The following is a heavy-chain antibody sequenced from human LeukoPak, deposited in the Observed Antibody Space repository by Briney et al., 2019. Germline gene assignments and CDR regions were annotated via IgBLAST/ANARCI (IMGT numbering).Heavy chain of an antibody. D-gene: IGHD4-23*01. Sequence: PGGSLRLSCAASGFTFSSYAMHWVRQAPGKGLEWVAVISHDGSNKYYADSVKGRFTISRDNAKNSLYLQMNSLRAEDTAVYYCARDRYGGTDYWGQGTLVTVSS. CDR2: ISHDGSNK. CDR3: ARDRYGGTDY. CDR1: GFTFSSYA. J-gene: IGHJ4*02. V-gene: IGHV3-30-3*01.